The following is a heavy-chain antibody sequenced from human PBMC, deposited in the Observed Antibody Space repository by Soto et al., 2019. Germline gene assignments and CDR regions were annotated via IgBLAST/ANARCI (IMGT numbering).Heavy chain of an antibody. D-gene: IGHD6-19*01. CDR1: GFTFSSYW. Sequence: GGSLRLSCAASGFTFSSYWMHWVRQAPGKGLVWVSRINSDGSSTSYADSVKGRFTISRDNAKNTLYLQMNSLRAEDTAVYYCARVWGSSGWPEGGDAFDIWGQGTMVTVSS. CDR2: INSDGSST. J-gene: IGHJ3*02. CDR3: ARVWGSSGWPEGGDAFDI. V-gene: IGHV3-74*01.